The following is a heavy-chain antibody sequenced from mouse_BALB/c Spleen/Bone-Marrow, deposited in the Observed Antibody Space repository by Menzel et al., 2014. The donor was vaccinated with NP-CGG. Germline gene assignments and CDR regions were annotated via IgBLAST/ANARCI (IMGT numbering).Heavy chain of an antibody. Sequence: EVQLQQSGAELVKPGASVKLSCTPSGFNIKDTHMHWVKQSPDQGLEWIGRIDPANGNTKYDPNFQGKATITADTSSNTAYLQLSSLTSEDTAVFYCARDYANTAWFAYWGQGTLVTVS. V-gene: IGHV14-3*02. CDR3: ARDYANTAWFAY. D-gene: IGHD1-1*01. J-gene: IGHJ3*01. CDR2: IDPANGNT. CDR1: GFNIKDTH.